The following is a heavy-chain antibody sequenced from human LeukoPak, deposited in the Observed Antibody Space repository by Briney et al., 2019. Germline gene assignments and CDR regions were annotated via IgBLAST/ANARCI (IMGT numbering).Heavy chain of an antibody. CDR1: GFTFSSYA. V-gene: IGHV3-7*04. J-gene: IGHJ3*02. CDR3: ARHSSGDAFDI. CDR2: IKQDGSEK. Sequence: GGSLRLSCAASGFTFSSYAMSWVRQAPGKGLEWVANIKQDGSEKYYVDSVKGRFTISRDNAKNSLYLQMNSLRAEDTAVYYCARHSSGDAFDIWGQGTMVTVSS. D-gene: IGHD6-19*01.